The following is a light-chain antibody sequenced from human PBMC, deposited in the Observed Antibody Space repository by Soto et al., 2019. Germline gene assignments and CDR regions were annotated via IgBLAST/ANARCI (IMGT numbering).Light chain of an antibody. CDR1: QGVDSRY. CDR3: QHHNYRTQP. CDR2: GAS. V-gene: IGKV3-15*01. J-gene: IGKJ1*01. Sequence: VITQSPATLSVSPGERATLSCRASQGVDSRYLVWYQQKPGQAPRLLIYGASTRATGIPARFSGRGSGTECTLTISSLQSEDFAVYYCQHHNYRTQPFGQGTKLDSK.